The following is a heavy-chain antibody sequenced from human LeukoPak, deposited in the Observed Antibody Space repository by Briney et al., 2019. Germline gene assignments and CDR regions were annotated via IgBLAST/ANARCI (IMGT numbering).Heavy chain of an antibody. CDR2: IYYSGST. CDR3: ARGHSPVTTKVSYFQH. J-gene: IGHJ1*01. CDR1: GGSISSYY. V-gene: IGHV4-59*12. D-gene: IGHD4-17*01. Sequence: SETLSLTCTVSGGSISSYYWNWIRQPPGKGLECIGYIYYSGSTNYNPSLKSRVTISVDTSKNQFSLKLSSVTAADTAVYYCARGHSPVTTKVSYFQHWGQGTLVTVSS.